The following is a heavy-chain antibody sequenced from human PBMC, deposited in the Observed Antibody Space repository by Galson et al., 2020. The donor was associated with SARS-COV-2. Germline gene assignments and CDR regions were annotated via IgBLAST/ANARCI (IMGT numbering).Heavy chain of an antibody. J-gene: IGHJ2*01. CDR1: GYSISSGYY. CDR3: ARKRMVTLNYWYFDL. D-gene: IGHD5-18*01. Sequence: SETLSLTCTVSGYSISSGYYWGWIRQPPGKGLEWIGSIYHSGSTYYNPSLKSRVTISVDTSKNQFSLKLSSVTAADTAVYYCARKRMVTLNYWYFDLWGRGTLVTVSS. CDR2: IYHSGST. V-gene: IGHV4-38-2*02.